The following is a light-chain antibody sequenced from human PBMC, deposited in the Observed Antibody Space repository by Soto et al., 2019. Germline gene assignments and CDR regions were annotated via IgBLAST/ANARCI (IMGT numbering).Light chain of an antibody. V-gene: IGKV1-39*01. J-gene: IGKJ5*01. CDR1: QSISSY. CDR2: AAS. CDR3: QQSYSTPPIP. Sequence: DLQMTQSPSSLSASVGDRVTITCRASQSISSYLNWYQQKPGKAPKLLIYAASSLQSGVPSRFSGSGSGTDFTLTISSLQPEDFATYYCQQSYSTPPIPFGQGTRLEIK.